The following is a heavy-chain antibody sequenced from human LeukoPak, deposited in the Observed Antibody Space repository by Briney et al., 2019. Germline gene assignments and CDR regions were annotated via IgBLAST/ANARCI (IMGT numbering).Heavy chain of an antibody. Sequence: ASVKVSCKASGYTFTSYAISWVRQAPGQGLEWMGRIIPIFGTANYAQKFQGRVTITTDESTSTAYMELSSLRSEDTAVYYCAREGYDFWSGYCDYWGQGTLVTVSS. CDR3: AREGYDFWSGYCDY. CDR2: IIPIFGTA. V-gene: IGHV1-69*05. J-gene: IGHJ4*02. D-gene: IGHD3-3*01. CDR1: GYTFTSYA.